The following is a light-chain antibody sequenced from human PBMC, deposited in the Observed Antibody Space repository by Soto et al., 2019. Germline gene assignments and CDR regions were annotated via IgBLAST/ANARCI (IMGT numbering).Light chain of an antibody. CDR3: QQYNNWPPIT. CDR2: GAS. CDR1: QSVSSN. Sequence: EIVMTQAPPTLSVSPGERATLSCMPSQSVSSNLAWYQQKPGQAPRLLIYGASTRATGIPARFSGSGSGTEFTLTISSLQSEDFAVYYCQQYNNWPPITFGQGTRLEIK. V-gene: IGKV3-15*01. J-gene: IGKJ5*01.